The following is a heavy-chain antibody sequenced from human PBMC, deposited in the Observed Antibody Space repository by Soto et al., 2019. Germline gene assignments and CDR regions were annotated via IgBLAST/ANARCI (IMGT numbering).Heavy chain of an antibody. CDR1: GFTFSNYA. CDR2: LNGSGGST. D-gene: IGHD3-10*01. CDR3: ARGFSAGKGSPPDY. Sequence: EVRLLEFGGGLVQPGESLRLSCAASGFTFSNYAMTWVRQAPGKGLEWVSGLNGSGGSTSSAVSVKGRFAISRVNSKNTLYLQMNGLRDGDTAVYYWARGFSAGKGSPPDYWGQGTLVTVSS. V-gene: IGHV3-23*01. J-gene: IGHJ4*02.